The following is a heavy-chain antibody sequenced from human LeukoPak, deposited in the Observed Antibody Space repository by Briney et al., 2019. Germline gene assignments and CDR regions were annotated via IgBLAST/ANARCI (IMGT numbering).Heavy chain of an antibody. CDR1: GFTFSDYY. D-gene: IGHD6-19*01. CDR2: ISSSGSGGST. V-gene: IGHV3-11*01. CDR3: AIDLTSTSGCPLDY. J-gene: IGHJ4*02. Sequence: PGGSLRLSCAASGFTFSDYYMSWIRQAPGKGLEWVSYISSSGSGGSTYYAGSVKGRFTISRDNSKNTLFLQMNSLRAEDTAVYYFAIDLTSTSGCPLDYWGQGTLVTDSS.